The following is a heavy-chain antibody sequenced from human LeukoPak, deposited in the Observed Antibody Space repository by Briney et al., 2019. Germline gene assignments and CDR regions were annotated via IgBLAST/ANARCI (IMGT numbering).Heavy chain of an antibody. CDR2: IYSGGDT. V-gene: IGHV3-53*01. CDR1: GFTVSGNY. J-gene: IGHJ4*02. Sequence: GGSLRLSCAASGFTVSGNYMSWVRQAPGKGLEWISLIYSGGDTYYPDSVRGRFTISRDNSKNTLFLQMNSLRAEDTAVYYCARGPPACSTNCYGYLDYWGQGTLVTVSS. D-gene: IGHD2-2*01. CDR3: ARGPPACSTNCYGYLDY.